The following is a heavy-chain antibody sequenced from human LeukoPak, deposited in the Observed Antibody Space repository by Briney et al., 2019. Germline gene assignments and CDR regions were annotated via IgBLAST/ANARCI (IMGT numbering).Heavy chain of an antibody. V-gene: IGHV4-39*07. CDR3: ARGIAKLNWFDP. CDR2: IYYSGST. J-gene: IGHJ5*02. CDR1: GGSIGSSSYY. Sequence: PSETLSLTCTVSGGSIGSSSYYWGWIRQPPGKGLEWIGSIYYSGSTYYNPSLKSRVTISVDTSKNQFSLKLSSVTAADTAVYYCARGIAKLNWFDPWGQGTLVTVSS. D-gene: IGHD2-21*01.